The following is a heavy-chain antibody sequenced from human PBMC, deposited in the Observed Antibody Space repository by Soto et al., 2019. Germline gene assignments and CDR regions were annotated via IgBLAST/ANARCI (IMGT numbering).Heavy chain of an antibody. D-gene: IGHD1-1*01. V-gene: IGHV4-39*01. Sequence: QLQLQESGPGLVKPSETLSLTCTVSGGSISSSSYYWGWIRQPPGKGLEWIGSIYYSGSTYYNPSLKSRVTISVDTSKNQFSLKLSSVTAADTAVYYCARNDFYDAFDIWGQGTMVTVSS. CDR3: ARNDFYDAFDI. J-gene: IGHJ3*02. CDR1: GGSISSSSYY. CDR2: IYYSGST.